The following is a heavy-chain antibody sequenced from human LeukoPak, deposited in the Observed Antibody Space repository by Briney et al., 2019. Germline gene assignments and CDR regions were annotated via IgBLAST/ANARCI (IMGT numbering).Heavy chain of an antibody. CDR1: GGSISSYY. J-gene: IGHJ4*02. CDR3: ARSTVAGTRKVDY. V-gene: IGHV4-39*01. D-gene: IGHD6-19*01. CDR2: IYYSGST. Sequence: PSETLSLTCTVSGGSISSYYWGWIRQPPGEGLEWIGSIYYSGSTYYNPSLKSRVTISVDTSKNQFSLKLSSVTAADTAVYYCARSTVAGTRKVDYWGQGTLVTVSS.